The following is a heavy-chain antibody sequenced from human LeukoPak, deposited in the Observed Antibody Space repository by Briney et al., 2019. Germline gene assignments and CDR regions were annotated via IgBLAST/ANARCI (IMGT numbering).Heavy chain of an antibody. CDR1: GFTFSSYA. CDR2: ISGSGGST. D-gene: IGHD2-15*01. J-gene: IGHJ3*02. Sequence: GGSLRLSCAASGFTFSSYAMSWVRQAPGKGLEWVSAISGSGGSTYYADSVKGRFTISRDNSKNTLYLQMNSLRAEDTAVYYCTKDGEEGSVVLVAAGDAFDIWGQGTMVTVSS. CDR3: TKDGEEGSVVLVAAGDAFDI. V-gene: IGHV3-23*01.